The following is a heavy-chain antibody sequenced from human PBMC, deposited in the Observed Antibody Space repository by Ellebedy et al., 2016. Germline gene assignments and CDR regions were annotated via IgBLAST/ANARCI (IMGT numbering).Heavy chain of an antibody. Sequence: GESLKISCAASGITVSRQYMSWVRQAPGKGLEWVSLIYSDGRTYNADSVKGRFTISRDNSKNTLYLQMNSLRAEDTALYYCASRTRGDYPYFDFWGQGTLVTVSS. CDR1: GITVSRQY. V-gene: IGHV3-53*01. CDR2: IYSDGRT. CDR3: ASRTRGDYPYFDF. J-gene: IGHJ4*02. D-gene: IGHD4-17*01.